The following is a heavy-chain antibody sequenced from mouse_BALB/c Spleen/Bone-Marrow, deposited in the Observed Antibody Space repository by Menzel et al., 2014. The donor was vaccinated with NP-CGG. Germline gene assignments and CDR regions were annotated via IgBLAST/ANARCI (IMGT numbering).Heavy chain of an antibody. CDR2: IDPYNGAA. D-gene: IGHD4-1*01. J-gene: IGHJ4*01. V-gene: IGHV1S135*01. CDR1: EYSFTDYN. Sequence: EVQLQQSGPELVKPGASVKLSCKASEYSFTDYNMYWVSRSHGKSLEWMGYIDPYNGAASYKQKFKGKSTLTVDKSSSTAFMHLNSLTSEDSAVYYCARSGNYSLNDAMDYWGQGTSVTVSS. CDR3: ARSGNYSLNDAMDY.